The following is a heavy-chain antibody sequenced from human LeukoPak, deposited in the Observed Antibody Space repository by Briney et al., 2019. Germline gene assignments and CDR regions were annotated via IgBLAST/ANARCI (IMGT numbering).Heavy chain of an antibody. CDR1: GYTFTGYY. CDR3: ARGNYDFWSGYYRPYYYYYYMDV. J-gene: IGHJ6*03. D-gene: IGHD3-3*01. V-gene: IGHV1-2*02. Sequence: GASVKVSCKASGYTFTGYYMHWVRQAPGQGLEWMGWINPNSGGTNYAQKFQGRVTMTRDTSISTAYMELSRLRSDDTAVYYCARGNYDFWSGYYRPYYYYYYMDVWGKGTTVTVSS. CDR2: INPNSGGT.